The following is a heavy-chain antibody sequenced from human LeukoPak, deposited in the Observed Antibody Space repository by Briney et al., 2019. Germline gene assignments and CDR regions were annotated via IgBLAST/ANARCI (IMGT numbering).Heavy chain of an antibody. CDR3: ARAYLGGMDV. CDR2: ISSSGTTI. V-gene: IGHV3-48*03. CDR1: GFTFGSYE. J-gene: IGHJ6*02. Sequence: GGSLRLSCAASGFTFGSYEINWVRQAPGKGLEWVSYISSSGTTIYYADSVKGRFTISRDNAKNSLYLQMNSQRAEDTAVYYCARAYLGGMDVWGQGTTVTVSS.